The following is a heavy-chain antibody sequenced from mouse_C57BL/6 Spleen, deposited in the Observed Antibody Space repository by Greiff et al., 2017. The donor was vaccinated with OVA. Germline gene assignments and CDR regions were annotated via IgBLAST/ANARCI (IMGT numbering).Heavy chain of an antibody. Sequence: EVQLVESGGGLVKPGGSLKLSCAASGFTFSDYGMHWVRQAPEKGLEWVAYISSGSSTIYYADTVKGRFTLSRDNAKNTLYLQMTRLRSEDTAMYYCARADSSHYYGSSYGFAYWGQGTLVTVSA. CDR3: ARADSSHYYGSSYGFAY. CDR2: ISSGSSTI. CDR1: GFTFSDYG. J-gene: IGHJ3*01. V-gene: IGHV5-17*01. D-gene: IGHD1-1*01.